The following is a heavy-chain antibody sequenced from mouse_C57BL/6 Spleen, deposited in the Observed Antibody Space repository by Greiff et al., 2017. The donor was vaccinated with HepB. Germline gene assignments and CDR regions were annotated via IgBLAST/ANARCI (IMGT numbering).Heavy chain of an antibody. D-gene: IGHD1-1*01. CDR2: INPGSGGT. J-gene: IGHJ2*01. CDR1: GYAFTNYL. Sequence: QVQLQQSGAELVRPGTSVKVSCKASGYAFTNYLIEWVKQRPGQGLEWIGVINPGSGGTNYNEKFKGKATLTADKSSSTAYMQLSSLTSEDSAVYFCASSTVVATGYFDYWGQGTTLTVSS. V-gene: IGHV1-54*01. CDR3: ASSTVVATGYFDY.